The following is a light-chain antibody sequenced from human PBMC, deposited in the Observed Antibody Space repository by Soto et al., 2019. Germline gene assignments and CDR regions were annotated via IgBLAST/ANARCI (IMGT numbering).Light chain of an antibody. J-gene: IGLJ1*01. CDR2: KGT. CDR1: SSDVGAYTS. Sequence: SVLAQPAPVSGSPGQSITMSWPGTSSDVGAYTSVSWYQQHPHRAPQVIIYKGTQRPSGVSNRFSGSTSGNAASLTISALLADDEADYFCCSSAPESTYVFGTGTKV. V-gene: IGLV2-23*01. CDR3: CSSAPESTYV.